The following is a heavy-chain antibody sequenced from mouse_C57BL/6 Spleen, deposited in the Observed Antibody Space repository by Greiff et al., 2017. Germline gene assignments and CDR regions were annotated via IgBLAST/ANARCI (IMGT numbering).Heavy chain of an antibody. J-gene: IGHJ1*03. CDR2: IRLKSDNYAT. CDR1: GFTFSNYW. CDR3: TKLGRGYFDV. V-gene: IGHV6-3*01. D-gene: IGHD4-1*01. Sequence: EVQLQESGGGLVQPGGSMKLSCVASGFTFSNYWMNWVRQSPEKGLEWVAQIRLKSDNYATHYAESVKGRFTISRDDSKSSVYLQMNNLRAEDTGIYYCTKLGRGYFDVWGTGTTVTVSS.